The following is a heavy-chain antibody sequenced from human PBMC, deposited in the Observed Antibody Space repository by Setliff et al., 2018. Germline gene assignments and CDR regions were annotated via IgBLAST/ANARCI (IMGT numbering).Heavy chain of an antibody. J-gene: IGHJ4*02. Sequence: GGSLRLSCAASGFSFDDYGMSWVRQAPGKGLEWVSGINWNGDSTGYADSVKGRFAISRDKAHHSLFLQMNSLRAEDTAVYYCARDSGLATDYWGQGTLVTVSS. CDR2: INWNGDST. CDR1: GFSFDDYG. CDR3: ARDSGLATDY. D-gene: IGHD6-19*01. V-gene: IGHV3-20*04.